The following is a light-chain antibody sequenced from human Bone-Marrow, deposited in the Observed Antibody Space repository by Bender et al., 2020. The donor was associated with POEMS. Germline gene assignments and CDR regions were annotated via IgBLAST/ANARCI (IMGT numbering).Light chain of an antibody. J-gene: IGLJ3*02. CDR3: AAWEESLNGWV. CDR2: INN. V-gene: IGLV1-44*01. Sequence: QSVLTQPPSASGTPGQRVTISCSGSSSNIGTNPVNWYQQLPGTDPKLLIYINNQRPSGVPDRFSGSKSGTSASLANSGLQSEDDADYYCAAWEESLNGWVFGGGTKLTVL. CDR1: SSNIGTNP.